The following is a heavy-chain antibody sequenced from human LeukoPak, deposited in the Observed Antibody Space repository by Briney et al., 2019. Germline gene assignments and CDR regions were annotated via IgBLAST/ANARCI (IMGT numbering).Heavy chain of an antibody. CDR3: ARDLRGYSGYEVFDY. CDR1: GYTFTSYY. J-gene: IGHJ4*02. D-gene: IGHD5-12*01. CDR2: INPSGGST. V-gene: IGHV1-46*01. Sequence: GASVKVSCKASGYTFTSYYMHWVRQAPGQGLEWMGIINPSGGSTSYAQKFQGRVTMTRDMSTSTVYMELSSLRSEDTAVYYCARDLRGYSGYEVFDYWGQGTLVTVSS.